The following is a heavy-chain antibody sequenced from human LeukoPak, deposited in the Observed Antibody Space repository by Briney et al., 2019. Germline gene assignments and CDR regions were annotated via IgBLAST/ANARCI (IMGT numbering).Heavy chain of an antibody. CDR2: INHSGST. Sequence: SETLSLTCAVYGGSFSGYYWSWIRQPPGKGLEWIGEINHSGSTNYSPSLKSRVTISVDTSKNQFSLKLSSVTAADTAVCYCARRACAYYYDSSGYFRYWGQGTLVTVSS. CDR3: ARRACAYYYDSSGYFRY. J-gene: IGHJ4*02. D-gene: IGHD3-22*01. V-gene: IGHV4-34*01. CDR1: GGSFSGYY.